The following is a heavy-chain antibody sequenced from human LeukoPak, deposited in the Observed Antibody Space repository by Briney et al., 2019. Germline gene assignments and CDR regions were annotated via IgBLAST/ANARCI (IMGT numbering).Heavy chain of an antibody. CDR3: ARDALGFRGFLYDILTGFIDY. D-gene: IGHD3-9*01. CDR2: INPNSGGT. V-gene: IGHV1-2*02. Sequence: ASVKVSCKASGYTFTNYYMHWVRQAPGQGLEWMGWINPNSGGTNYAQKFQGRVTMTRDTSISTAYMELSRLRSDDTAVYYCARDALGFRGFLYDILTGFIDYWGQGTLVTVSS. CDR1: GYTFTNYY. J-gene: IGHJ4*02.